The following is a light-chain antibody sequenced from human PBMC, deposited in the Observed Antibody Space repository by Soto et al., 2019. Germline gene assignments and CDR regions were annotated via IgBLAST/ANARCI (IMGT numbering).Light chain of an antibody. CDR2: DAS. CDR3: QQYDNLPPF. V-gene: IGKV1-33*01. CDR1: QDISNY. J-gene: IGKJ4*01. Sequence: DIQMTPSPSSLSASVGDRVTITCQASQDISNYLNWYQQKPGKAPKLLIYDASNLETGVPSRFSGSGSGTDFTIAISSLQPEDIATYYCQQYDNLPPFFGGGNKVEIK.